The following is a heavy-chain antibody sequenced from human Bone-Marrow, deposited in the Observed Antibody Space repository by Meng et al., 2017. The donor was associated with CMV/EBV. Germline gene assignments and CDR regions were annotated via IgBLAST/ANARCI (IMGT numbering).Heavy chain of an antibody. V-gene: IGHV1-18*01. D-gene: IGHD1-1*01. CDR2: ISAYNGNT. CDR1: GYTFTSYG. J-gene: IGHJ6*02. CDR3: ARPNPLENYYYGMDV. Sequence: ASVKVSCKASGYTFTSYGISWVRQAPGQGLEWMGWISAYNGNTNYAQKLQGRVTMTTDTSTSTAYMELRSLRSDDTAVYYCARPNPLENYYYGMDVWGQGTTVTVSS.